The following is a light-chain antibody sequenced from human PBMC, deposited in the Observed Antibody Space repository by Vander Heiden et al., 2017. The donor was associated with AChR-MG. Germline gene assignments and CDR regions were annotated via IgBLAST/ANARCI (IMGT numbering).Light chain of an antibody. Sequence: EIVLTQSPGTLSLSPGERATLSCRASQTVSSSYLAWYQQKPGQAPRLLIYGPSSRATGIPDRLSGSGSGTDFTLTISRLEPEDFAVYYCQQYGSSLPWTFGQGTKVELK. J-gene: IGKJ1*01. V-gene: IGKV3-20*01. CDR3: QQYGSSLPWT. CDR1: QTVSSSY. CDR2: GPS.